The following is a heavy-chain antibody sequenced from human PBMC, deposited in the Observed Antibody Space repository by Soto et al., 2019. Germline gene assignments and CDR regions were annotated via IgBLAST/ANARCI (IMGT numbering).Heavy chain of an antibody. CDR2: IYWDDSK. Sequence: QITLKESGPTLVKPTQTLTLTCTFSGFSLTTHRVGVGWIRQPPEEALEWLAVIYWDDSKTYRPSLESRLTITKDTSKNQVALTMTNMDSLDTATYYCAHAYGGRSLYWGQGTLVTVSS. CDR3: AHAYGGRSLY. D-gene: IGHD1-26*01. J-gene: IGHJ4*02. V-gene: IGHV2-5*02. CDR1: GFSLTTHRVG.